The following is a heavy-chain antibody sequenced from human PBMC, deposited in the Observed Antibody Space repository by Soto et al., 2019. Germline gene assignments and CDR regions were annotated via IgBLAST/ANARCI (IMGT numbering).Heavy chain of an antibody. CDR1: GGSISSSSYY. CDR3: ASDTTVTTSY. Sequence: SETLSLTCTVSGGSISSSSYYWGWIRQPPGKGLEWIGSIYYSGSTYYNPSLKSRVTISVDTSKNQFSLKLNSVTAADTAVYYCASDTTVTTSYWGQGTLVTVSS. CDR2: IYYSGST. V-gene: IGHV4-39*01. J-gene: IGHJ4*02. D-gene: IGHD4-17*01.